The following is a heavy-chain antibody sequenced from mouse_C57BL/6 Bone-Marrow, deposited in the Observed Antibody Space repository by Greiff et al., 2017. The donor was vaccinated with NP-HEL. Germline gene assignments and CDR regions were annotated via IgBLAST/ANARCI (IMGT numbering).Heavy chain of an antibody. CDR3: ARSYGSSLPYAMDY. Sequence: QVQLQQPGAELVRPGSSVNLSCKASGYTFTSYWMDWVKQRPGQGLEWIGNIYPSDSETHYNQKFKDKATLTVDKSSSTAYMQLSSLTSEDSAVYYCARSYGSSLPYAMDYWGQGTSVTVSS. J-gene: IGHJ4*01. CDR1: GYTFTSYW. CDR2: IYPSDSET. V-gene: IGHV1-61*01. D-gene: IGHD1-1*01.